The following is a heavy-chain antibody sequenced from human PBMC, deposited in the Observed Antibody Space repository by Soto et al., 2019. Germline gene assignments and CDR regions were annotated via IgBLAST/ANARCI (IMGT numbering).Heavy chain of an antibody. Sequence: ASVKVSCKASGYTFTSYGISWVRQAPGQRLKWMRWISAYNGNTNYTQKLKSRVTMTTETSTSTAYKELRSLRSVDMSVYYCARTYSSSWYYRAFDIWGQGTMVTVSS. J-gene: IGHJ3*02. D-gene: IGHD6-13*01. CDR3: ARTYSSSWYYRAFDI. CDR2: ISAYNGNT. CDR1: GYTFTSYG. V-gene: IGHV1-18*03.